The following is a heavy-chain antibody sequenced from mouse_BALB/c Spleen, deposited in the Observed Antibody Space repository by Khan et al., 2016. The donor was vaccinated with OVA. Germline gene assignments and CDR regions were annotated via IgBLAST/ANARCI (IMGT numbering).Heavy chain of an antibody. CDR3: ARGGAAYYKNDGGAMDY. CDR2: INTHSGVP. D-gene: IGHD2-12*01. CDR1: GYTFTNAG. Sequence: LVESGPELKRPGETVRISCKASGYTFTNAGMQWVQKMPGKGLKWIGWINTHSGVPKYAEAFKGRFAFSLDTSATTAYLQITNLKNEDTATYFCARGGAAYYKNDGGAMDYWGQGTSVTGSS. V-gene: IGHV9-4*02. J-gene: IGHJ4*01.